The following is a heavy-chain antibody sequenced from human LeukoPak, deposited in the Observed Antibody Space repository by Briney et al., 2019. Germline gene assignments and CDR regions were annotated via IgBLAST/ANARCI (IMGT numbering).Heavy chain of an antibody. Sequence: GGSLRLSCAASAFSFSSYGMHWVRQAPGKGLEWVAFLRYDGSDKYYADSVKGRFTISRDNFKNTLYLQMNSLRAEDTAVYYCTRDFWTDYWGQGTLVTVSS. V-gene: IGHV3-30*02. CDR3: TRDFWTDY. D-gene: IGHD3/OR15-3a*01. CDR1: AFSFSSYG. J-gene: IGHJ4*02. CDR2: LRYDGSDK.